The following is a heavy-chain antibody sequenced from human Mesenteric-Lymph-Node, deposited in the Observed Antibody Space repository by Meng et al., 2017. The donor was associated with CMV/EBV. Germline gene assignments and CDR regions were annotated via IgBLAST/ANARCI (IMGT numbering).Heavy chain of an antibody. CDR3: ASGSYQGFDY. Sequence: GGSLRLSCAASGFTFSNAWMSWVRQAPGKGLEWVSSISSSSSYIYYADSVKGRFTISRDNAKNSLYLQMNSLRAEDTAVYYCASGSYQGFDYWGQGTLVTVSS. CDR2: ISSSSSYI. D-gene: IGHD1-26*01. J-gene: IGHJ4*02. CDR1: GFTFSNAW. V-gene: IGHV3-21*01.